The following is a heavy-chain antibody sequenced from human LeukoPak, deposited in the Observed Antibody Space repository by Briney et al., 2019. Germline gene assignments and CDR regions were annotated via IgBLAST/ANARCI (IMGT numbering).Heavy chain of an antibody. CDR3: ARDLGLLGTTHADY. J-gene: IGHJ4*02. D-gene: IGHD1-26*01. Sequence: SVTVSCKASGYTFTGYYMHWVRQAPGQGLEWMGWINANSGGTNYAQRFQDRVTMTRDTSISTAYMDLSRLTSDDTAVYYCARDLGLLGTTHADYWGQGTLVTVSS. CDR1: GYTFTGYY. CDR2: INANSGGT. V-gene: IGHV1-2*02.